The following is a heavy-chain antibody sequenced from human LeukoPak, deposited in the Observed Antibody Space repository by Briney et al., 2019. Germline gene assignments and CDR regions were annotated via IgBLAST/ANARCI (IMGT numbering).Heavy chain of an antibody. CDR1: GGTFSSYA. Sequence: SVKVSCKASGGTFSSYAISWVRQAPGQGLEWMGGIIPIFGTANYAQKFQGRVAITTDESTSTAYMELSSLRSEDTAVYYCACGFRFLEWLLALDYWGQGTLVTVSS. V-gene: IGHV1-69*05. CDR2: IIPIFGTA. CDR3: ACGFRFLEWLLALDY. D-gene: IGHD3-3*01. J-gene: IGHJ4*02.